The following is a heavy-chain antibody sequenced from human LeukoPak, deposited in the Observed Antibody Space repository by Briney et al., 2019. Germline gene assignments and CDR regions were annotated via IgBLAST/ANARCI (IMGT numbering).Heavy chain of an antibody. CDR2: TYYRSTWYN. CDR1: GDSVSSNSVT. Sequence: QTLSLTCAISGDSVSSNSVTWNWIRQSPSRGLEWLGRTYYRSTWYNDYAVSVRGRITVDPDTSKNQFSLHLNSVTPEDTAVYYCARRLTQYDCFDPWGQGILVTVSS. J-gene: IGHJ5*02. V-gene: IGHV6-1*01. D-gene: IGHD2-2*01. CDR3: ARRLTQYDCFDP.